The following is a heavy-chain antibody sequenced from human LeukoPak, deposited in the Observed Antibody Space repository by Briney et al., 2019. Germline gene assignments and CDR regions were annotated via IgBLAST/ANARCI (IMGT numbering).Heavy chain of an antibody. J-gene: IGHJ4*02. Sequence: SQTLSLTCAVSGGSISSGGYSWSWLRQPPGKGLEWIGYIYHSGSTYYNPSLKSRVTISVDRSKNQFSLKLSSVTAADTAVYYCARDRRYFDYWGQGTLVTVSS. CDR1: GGSISSGGYS. CDR2: IYHSGST. CDR3: ARDRRYFDY. V-gene: IGHV4-30-2*01.